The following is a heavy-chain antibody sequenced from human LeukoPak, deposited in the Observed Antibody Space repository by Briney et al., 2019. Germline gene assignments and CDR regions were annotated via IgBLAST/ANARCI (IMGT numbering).Heavy chain of an antibody. V-gene: IGHV4-39*01. CDR1: GGSITVSSYY. Sequence: KSSETLSLTCSVSGGSITVSSYYWGWIRQSPGKRLEWIGSIYYSGNTYYNPSLKSRVTISVDTSKNQFSLKLSSVTAADTAVYYCARYSSGWGLDYWGQGTLVTVSS. CDR3: ARYSSGWGLDY. J-gene: IGHJ4*02. CDR2: IYYSGNT. D-gene: IGHD6-19*01.